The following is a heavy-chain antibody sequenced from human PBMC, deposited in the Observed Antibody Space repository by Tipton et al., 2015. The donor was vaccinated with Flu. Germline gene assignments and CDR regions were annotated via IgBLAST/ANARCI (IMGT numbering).Heavy chain of an antibody. CDR2: ISGSGGTT. D-gene: IGHD6-19*01. Sequence: TLSLTCAASGFTFSRYGMSRVRQAPGKGLEWVSAISGSGGTTYFADSVKGRFTISRDISKSTLYLQMNSLRADDTAVYYCAKVIPELVAGLDYWGQGTLVTVSS. V-gene: IGHV3-23*01. CDR3: AKVIPELVAGLDY. CDR1: GFTFSRYG. J-gene: IGHJ4*02.